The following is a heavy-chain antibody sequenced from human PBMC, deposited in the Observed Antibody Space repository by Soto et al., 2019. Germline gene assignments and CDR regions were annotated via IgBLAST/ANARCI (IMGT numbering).Heavy chain of an antibody. Sequence: GASVKVSCKASGYTFTSYDINWVRQATGQGLEWMGWMNPNSGNTGYAQKFQGRVTMTRSTSISTAYMELSSLRSEDTAVYYCARAVSRPGLRAAPTYYYYMDVWGKGTTVTVSS. CDR1: GYTFTSYD. V-gene: IGHV1-8*01. J-gene: IGHJ6*03. CDR3: ARAVSRPGLRAAPTYYYYMDV. D-gene: IGHD6-6*01. CDR2: MNPNSGNT.